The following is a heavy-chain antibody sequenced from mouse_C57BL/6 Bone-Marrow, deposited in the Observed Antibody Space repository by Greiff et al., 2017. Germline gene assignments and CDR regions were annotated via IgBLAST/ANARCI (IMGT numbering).Heavy chain of an antibody. Sequence: QVQLQQSGPELVKPGASVKLSCKASGYTFTSYDINWVKQRPGQGLEWIGWIYPRDGSTKYNEKFKGKATLTVDTSSSTAYMELHSLTSEDSAVYFGASFEVAGDGGDWYFDVWGTGTTVTVSA. J-gene: IGHJ1*03. CDR2: IYPRDGST. CDR1: GYTFTSYD. V-gene: IGHV1-85*01. D-gene: IGHD2-3*01. CDR3: ASFEVAGDGGDWYFDV.